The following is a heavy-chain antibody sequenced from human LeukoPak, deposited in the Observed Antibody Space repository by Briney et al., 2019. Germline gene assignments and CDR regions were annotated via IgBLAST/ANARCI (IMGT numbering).Heavy chain of an antibody. CDR1: GGSVSSGSYY. CDR2: ISYTGST. D-gene: IGHD5/OR15-5a*01. CDR3: ARDRIVSSAFDI. Sequence: SETLSLTCTVSGGSVSSGSYYWSWIRQPPGKGLEWIGYISYTGSTNYNPSLKSRITISADTSKNQFALKLSSVTAADTAVYYCARDRIVSSAFDIWGQGTMVTVSS. V-gene: IGHV4-61*01. J-gene: IGHJ3*02.